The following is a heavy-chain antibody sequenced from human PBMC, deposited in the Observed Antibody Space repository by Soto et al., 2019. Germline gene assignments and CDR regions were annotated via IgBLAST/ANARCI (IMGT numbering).Heavy chain of an antibody. Sequence: QVQLVESGGGVVQPGRSLRLSCAASGFTFSSHGLHWVRQAPGKGLDLVAVIWYDGSRIYYADSVEGRFTISRDNSKNSLYLQMDSGRAADTAVYYCARGYYGSGGNYDMDVWGQGTTVTVSS. CDR2: IWYDGSRI. J-gene: IGHJ6*02. CDR1: GFTFSSHG. D-gene: IGHD3-10*01. V-gene: IGHV3-33*01. CDR3: ARGYYGSGGNYDMDV.